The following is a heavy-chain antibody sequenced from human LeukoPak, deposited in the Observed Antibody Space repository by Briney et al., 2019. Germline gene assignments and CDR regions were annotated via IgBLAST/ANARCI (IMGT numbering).Heavy chain of an antibody. D-gene: IGHD5-12*01. Sequence: ASVKVSCKASGFTFRDYYVQWVRQVPGQGLEWVGWMYFNSGATRYAPKFQGRVTLTGETSINTVYMELSSLGSDDTAMYYCAREGSNASGQDWYACDICGEETMVTVSS. CDR1: GFTFRDYY. J-gene: IGHJ3*02. CDR3: AREGSNASGQDWYACDI. V-gene: IGHV1-2*02. CDR2: MYFNSGAT.